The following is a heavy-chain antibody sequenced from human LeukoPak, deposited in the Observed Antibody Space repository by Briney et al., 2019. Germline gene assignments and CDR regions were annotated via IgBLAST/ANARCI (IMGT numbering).Heavy chain of an antibody. CDR1: GGSISSSGYY. D-gene: IGHD6-13*01. V-gene: IGHV4-39*01. Sequence: SETLSLTCTVSGGSISSSGYYWGWIRQPPGKGLEWIGSIYYSGSTYYNPSLKSRVTISVDTSKNQFSLKLSSVTAADTAVYYCARGRNGYSSSWYFGGAALVYWGQGTLVTVSS. CDR2: IYYSGST. J-gene: IGHJ4*02. CDR3: ARGRNGYSSSWYFGGAALVY.